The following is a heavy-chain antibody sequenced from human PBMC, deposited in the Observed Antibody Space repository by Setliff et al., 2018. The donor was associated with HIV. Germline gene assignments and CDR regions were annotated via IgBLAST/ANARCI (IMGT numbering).Heavy chain of an antibody. Sequence: KASETLSLTCVVSGDSISRSRYYWGWIRQPPGKGLEWIGSFYYSGSTSYNPSLKSRVTISGDTSKNQFSLKLSSVTSADTAVYYCARVLPYDSSGYLLYYFDYWGQGTLVTVSS. CDR2: FYYSGST. J-gene: IGHJ4*02. V-gene: IGHV4-39*01. D-gene: IGHD3-22*01. CDR1: GDSISRSRYY. CDR3: ARVLPYDSSGYLLYYFDY.